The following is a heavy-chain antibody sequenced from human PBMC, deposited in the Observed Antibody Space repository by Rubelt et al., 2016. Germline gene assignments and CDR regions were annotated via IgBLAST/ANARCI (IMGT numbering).Heavy chain of an antibody. J-gene: IGHJ4*02. Sequence: QVQLQESGPGLVKPAETLSLTCSVSGDSIINNLYYWAWIRPPPGKGLEWIGHVYYNGSTHYNPSLNSRVPISMDTSKKHFSLKLNSVTAAETAVYYCARSSNWGPDYWGQGTLVIVSS. D-gene: IGHD7-27*01. CDR2: VYYNGST. CDR3: ARSSNWGPDY. CDR1: GDSIINNLYY. V-gene: IGHV4-39*02.